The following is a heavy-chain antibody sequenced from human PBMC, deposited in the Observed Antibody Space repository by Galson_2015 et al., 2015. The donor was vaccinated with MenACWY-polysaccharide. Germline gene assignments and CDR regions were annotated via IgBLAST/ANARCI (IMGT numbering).Heavy chain of an antibody. J-gene: IGHJ3*02. V-gene: IGHV3-33*01. CDR3: AREGSRIVFHAFDT. CDR1: GLRFSGSG. D-gene: IGHD2-15*01. Sequence: SLRLSCAASGLRFSGSGMPWVRQAPGKGLEWVAVIQYDGGNKVYADSVKGRFTISRDNSKNTLYLEMNSLRAEDTAVYYCAREGSRIVFHAFDTWGQGTMVTVSS. CDR2: IQYDGGNK.